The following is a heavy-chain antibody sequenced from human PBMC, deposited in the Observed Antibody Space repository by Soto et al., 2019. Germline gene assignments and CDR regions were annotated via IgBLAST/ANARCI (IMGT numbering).Heavy chain of an antibody. CDR2: TYYRSKWYN. CDR1: GDSLSSNSAA. D-gene: IGHD1-26*01. J-gene: IGHJ4*02. CDR3: AKASGESYPWSRVFDS. Sequence: SQTLSLTCAISGDSLSSNSAAWNWIRQSPSRGLEWLGRTYYRSKWYNDYALSVKGRFTISRDNSKNTLFLQMNNLRVEDTAIYYCAKASGESYPWSRVFDSWGQGTRVTVSS. V-gene: IGHV6-1*01.